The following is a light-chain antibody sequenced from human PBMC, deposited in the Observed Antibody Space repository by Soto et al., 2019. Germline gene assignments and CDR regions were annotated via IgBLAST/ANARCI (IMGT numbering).Light chain of an antibody. CDR2: GAS. Sequence: EIVFTQSPGTLSLSPGERATLSCRASQSVSSSYLAWYQQKPGQAPRLLIYGASSRATGIPDRFSGSGSATDFTLTISRLEPEDFAVYHCQQYGRSWTFGQGTKVDI. V-gene: IGKV3-20*01. CDR1: QSVSSSY. CDR3: QQYGRSWT. J-gene: IGKJ1*01.